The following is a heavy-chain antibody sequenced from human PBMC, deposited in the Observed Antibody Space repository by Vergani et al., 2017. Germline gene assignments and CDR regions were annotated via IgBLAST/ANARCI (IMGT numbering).Heavy chain of an antibody. D-gene: IGHD4-11*01. Sequence: QVQLVESGGGLVKPGRSLRLSCAASGFTFSSYGMHWVRQAPGKGLEWVAVIWYDGSNKYYADSVKGRFTISRDNSKNTLYLQMNSLRAEDTAVYYCAGAHGSLTTHFDYWGQGTTVTVSS. V-gene: IGHV3-33*01. CDR2: IWYDGSNK. J-gene: IGHJ4*03. CDR3: AGAHGSLTTHFDY. CDR1: GFTFSSYG.